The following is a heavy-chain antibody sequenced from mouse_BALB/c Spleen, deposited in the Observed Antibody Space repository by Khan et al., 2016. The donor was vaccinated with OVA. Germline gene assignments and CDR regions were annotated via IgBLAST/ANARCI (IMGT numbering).Heavy chain of an antibody. D-gene: IGHD1-2*01. V-gene: IGHV1S29*02. Sequence: VQLQQSGPEVVKPGASVKISCKASGYTFTDYNMDWLKQRHGKSLEWLGYFFPNSGGSGYNQKLKTKATLTVDISSNTSYMDLRSLTSEDSAVYYCVGSGYGAFAFWGQGTLVTVSA. CDR2: FFPNSGGS. J-gene: IGHJ3*01. CDR3: VGSGYGAFAF. CDR1: GYTFTDYN.